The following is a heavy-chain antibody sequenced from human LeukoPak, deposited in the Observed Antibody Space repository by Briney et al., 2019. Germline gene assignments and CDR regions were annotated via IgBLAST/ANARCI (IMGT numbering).Heavy chain of an antibody. J-gene: IGHJ3*02. CDR1: VFTFSSYS. D-gene: IGHD3-9*01. Sequence: GGSLRLSCAASVFTFSSYSMNWVRQAPGKGLDWVSSISSSSSYIYYADSVKGRFTISRDSANNSRYLQTNSLRAEDTAVYYCARDLLDYDILTGYYDNDAFDIWGQGTMVTVSS. CDR3: ARDLLDYDILTGYYDNDAFDI. V-gene: IGHV3-21*01. CDR2: ISSSSSYI.